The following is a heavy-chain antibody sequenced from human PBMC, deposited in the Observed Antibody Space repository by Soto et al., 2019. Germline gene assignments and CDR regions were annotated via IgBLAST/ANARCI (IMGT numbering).Heavy chain of an antibody. J-gene: IGHJ4*02. D-gene: IGHD1-7*01. CDR1: GFTLSSYW. CDR2: INVDGSRT. V-gene: IGHV3-74*01. CDR3: GRDLGNYDRYYLAY. Sequence: EVQLVESGGGLVEPGGSLRLSCAASGFTLSSYWMYWVRQVPGKGLMWVSRINVDGSRTNYADSVKGRFTISRDNAKNTLYLQMNSLRGEDTAVYYCGRDLGNYDRYYLAYWGQGTLVTVSS.